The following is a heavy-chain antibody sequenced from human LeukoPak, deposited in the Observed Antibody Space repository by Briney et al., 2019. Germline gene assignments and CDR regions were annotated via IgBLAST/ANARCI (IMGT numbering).Heavy chain of an antibody. CDR3: ARMGPAAIVYWFDP. CDR1: GGTFSSYA. J-gene: IGHJ5*02. CDR2: IIPIFGTA. V-gene: IGHV1-69*13. D-gene: IGHD2-2*01. Sequence: ASVKVSCKASGGTFSSYAISWVRQAPGQGLEWMGGIIPIFGTANHEQKFEGSVTITADESTSTAYMELSSLRSEDTAVYYCARMGPAAIVYWFDPWGQGTLVTVSS.